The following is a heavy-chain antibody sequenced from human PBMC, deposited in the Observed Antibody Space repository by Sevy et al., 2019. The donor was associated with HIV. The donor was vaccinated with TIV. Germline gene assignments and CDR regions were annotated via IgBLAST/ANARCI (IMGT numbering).Heavy chain of an antibody. Sequence: GGSLRLSCAASGFIFSDYYMSWIRQAPGKGLEWVSYISGSGNTINYTDTVKGRFTISRDKAKDSLYLQMNSLRAEDTAVYYCARAGGGCALRYWGQGSLVTVSS. CDR1: GFIFSDYY. CDR3: ARAGGGCALRY. CDR2: ISGSGNTI. D-gene: IGHD3-10*01. V-gene: IGHV3-11*01. J-gene: IGHJ4*02.